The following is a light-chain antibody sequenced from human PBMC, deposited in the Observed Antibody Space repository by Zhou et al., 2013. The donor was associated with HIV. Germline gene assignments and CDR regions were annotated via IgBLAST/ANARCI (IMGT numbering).Light chain of an antibody. Sequence: DIMMTQTPLSLPVTPGESASISCRSSQSLFDSDDANTYLDWYLQKPGQSPQLLIYTLSFRASGVPDRFSGSGSGTDLTLKISRVEAEDVGVYWCMQGTHWPRTFGGGTKVEIK. V-gene: IGKV2-40*01. CDR2: TLS. CDR3: MQGTHWPRT. J-gene: IGKJ4*01. CDR1: QSLFDSDDANTY.